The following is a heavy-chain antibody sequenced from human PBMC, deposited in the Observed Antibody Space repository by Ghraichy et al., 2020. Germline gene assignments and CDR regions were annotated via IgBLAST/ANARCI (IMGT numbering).Heavy chain of an antibody. V-gene: IGHV4-39*01. CDR2: MYYSGST. Sequence: SETLSLTCTVSGGSISSSSYYWGWIRQPPGKGLEWIGSMYYSGSTYYNPSLRSRVTISGDTSKNQFSLNLSSVTAADTAVYYCARQKEGRFLEWLLTYPYAFDVWGQGTMVTVSS. CDR1: GGSISSSSYY. D-gene: IGHD3-3*01. J-gene: IGHJ3*01. CDR3: ARQKEGRFLEWLLTYPYAFDV.